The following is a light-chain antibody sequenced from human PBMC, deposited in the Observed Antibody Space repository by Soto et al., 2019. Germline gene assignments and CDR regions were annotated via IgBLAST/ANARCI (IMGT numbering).Light chain of an antibody. CDR1: SSNIGPGYA. CDR2: DST. V-gene: IGLV1-40*01. CDR3: QSYDSSLSAVV. J-gene: IGLJ2*01. Sequence: QSVLTQPPSVSGAPGQRVTISCTGTSSNIGPGYAVHWYQHLPGNAPKVLIYDSTNRPSGVPGRFSGSKSGTSASLAITGLQAEDEADDYCQSYDSSLSAVVFGGGTKLTVL.